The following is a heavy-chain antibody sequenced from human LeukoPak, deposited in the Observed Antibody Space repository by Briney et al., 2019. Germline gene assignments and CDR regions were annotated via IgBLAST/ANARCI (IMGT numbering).Heavy chain of an antibody. D-gene: IGHD6-19*01. Sequence: GESLKISCKGSGYSFTSYWIGWVRQMPGKGLEWMGIIYPGDSDTRYSPSFQGQVTISADKSISAAYLQWSSLKASDTAMYYCVRPRGGAVARGPYYFDYWGQGTLVTVSS. V-gene: IGHV5-51*01. CDR1: GYSFTSYW. CDR2: IYPGDSDT. J-gene: IGHJ4*02. CDR3: VRPRGGAVARGPYYFDY.